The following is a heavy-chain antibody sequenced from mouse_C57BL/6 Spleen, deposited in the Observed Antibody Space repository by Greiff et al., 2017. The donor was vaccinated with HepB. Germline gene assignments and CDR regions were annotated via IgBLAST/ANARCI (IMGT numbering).Heavy chain of an antibody. CDR1: GYTFTSYW. V-gene: IGHV1-52*01. J-gene: IGHJ4*01. D-gene: IGHD1-1*01. CDR3: AREATVVAKRLAMDY. Sequence: QVQLQQPGAELVRPGSSVKLSCKASGYTFTSYWMHWVKQRPIQGLEWIGNIEPSGSETHYNQKFKDKATLTVDKSSSTAYMQLSSLTSEDSAVYDCAREATVVAKRLAMDYWGQGTSVTVSS. CDR2: IEPSGSET.